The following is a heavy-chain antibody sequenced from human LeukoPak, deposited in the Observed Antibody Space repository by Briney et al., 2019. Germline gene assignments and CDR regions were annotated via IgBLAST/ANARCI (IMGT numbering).Heavy chain of an antibody. J-gene: IGHJ4*02. V-gene: IGHV4-39*07. CDR1: GGSISTSSYY. Sequence: PSETLSLTCAVSGGSISTSSYYWGWIRQPPGRGLEWIGSIYYSVTTYYNPSLRSRVTISVDTSKNQFSLKMNSMTAADTAVYFYFRGGVRGRAGYWGQGALVTVSS. CDR3: FRGGVRGRAGY. CDR2: IYYSVTT. D-gene: IGHD3-10*01.